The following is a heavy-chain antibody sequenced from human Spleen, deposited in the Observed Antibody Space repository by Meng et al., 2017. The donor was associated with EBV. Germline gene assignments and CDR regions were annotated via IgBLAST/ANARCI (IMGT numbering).Heavy chain of an antibody. CDR1: GCSIRSGSW. J-gene: IGHJ5*02. D-gene: IGHD3-16*01. CDR3: AQRERWGLDP. CDR2: IYKSGST. Sequence: ELHKVVAPGMGTHSGATSSTCAVCGCSIRSGSWWNWVRQAPGKGLEWIGEIYKSGSTSYNPSLESRVTISIDKSKNQVSLKLTSVTAADTAVYYCAQRERWGLDPWGQGTLVTVSS. V-gene: IGHV4-4*02.